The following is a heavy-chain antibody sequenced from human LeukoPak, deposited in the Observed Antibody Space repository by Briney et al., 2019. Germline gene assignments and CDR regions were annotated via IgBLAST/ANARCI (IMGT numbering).Heavy chain of an antibody. J-gene: IGHJ6*04. D-gene: IGHD3-9*01. CDR1: GFTFRIYG. Sequence: GGSLRLSCAASGFTFRIYGMNWVRQAPGKGLEWVSGISPGGEIPYYADSVKGRFTISRDNSKNTLYLQMNSLRAEDTAVYYCARVLYILRYFDYWGKGTTVTISS. V-gene: IGHV3-23*01. CDR2: ISPGGEIP. CDR3: ARVLYILRYFDY.